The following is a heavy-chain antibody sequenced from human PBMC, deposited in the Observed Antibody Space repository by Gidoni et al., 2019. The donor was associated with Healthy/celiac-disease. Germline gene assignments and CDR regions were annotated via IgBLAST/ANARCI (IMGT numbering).Heavy chain of an antibody. CDR1: GYTLTELS. D-gene: IGHD1-26*01. J-gene: IGHJ3*02. CDR2: FDPEDGET. CDR3: ATRGDVGATTLDAFDI. V-gene: IGHV1-24*01. Sequence: QVQLVQSGAEVKKPGASVKVSCKVSGYTLTELSMNWVRQAPGKGLEWMGGFDPEDGETIYAQKFQGRVTMTEDTSTDTAYLELSSLRSEDTAVYYCATRGDVGATTLDAFDIWGQGTMVTVSS.